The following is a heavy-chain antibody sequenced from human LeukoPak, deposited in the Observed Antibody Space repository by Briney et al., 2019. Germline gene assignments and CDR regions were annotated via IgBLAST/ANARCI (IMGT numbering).Heavy chain of an antibody. CDR3: ARGSRGGYSYGLNWFDP. D-gene: IGHD5-18*01. Sequence: PGGSLRLSCAASGFTFNNYAMNWVRQAPGKGLEWIGSIYYSGSTYYNPSLKSRVTISVDTSKNQFSLKLSSVTAADTAVYYCARGSRGGYSYGLNWFDPWGQGTLVTVSS. CDR2: IYYSGST. J-gene: IGHJ5*02. CDR1: GFTFNNYA. V-gene: IGHV4-39*01.